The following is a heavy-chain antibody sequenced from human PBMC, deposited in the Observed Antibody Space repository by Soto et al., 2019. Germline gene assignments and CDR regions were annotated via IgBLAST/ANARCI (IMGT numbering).Heavy chain of an antibody. D-gene: IGHD3-3*01. Sequence: GGSLRLSCAASGFTFSSYSMNWVRQAPGKGLEWVSSISSSSSYIYYADSVKGRFTISRDNAKNSLYLQMNSLRAEDTAVYYCARPKGRGFWSGFAGYMDVWGKGTTVTVSS. V-gene: IGHV3-21*01. CDR3: ARPKGRGFWSGFAGYMDV. CDR1: GFTFSSYS. CDR2: ISSSSSYI. J-gene: IGHJ6*03.